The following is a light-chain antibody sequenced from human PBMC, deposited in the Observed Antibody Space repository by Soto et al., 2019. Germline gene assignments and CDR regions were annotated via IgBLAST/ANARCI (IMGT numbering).Light chain of an antibody. CDR1: SSDVGGYNY. Sequence: QSVLTQPPSASGSPGQSVTISCTGTSSDVGGYNYVSWYQQHPGKAPKLMIYEVSKRPSGVPDRFSGSKSGNTASLPDSGLQAEDEADYYCSSYAGSNNLGVFGGGTKLTVL. V-gene: IGLV2-8*01. CDR3: SSYAGSNNLGV. J-gene: IGLJ3*02. CDR2: EVS.